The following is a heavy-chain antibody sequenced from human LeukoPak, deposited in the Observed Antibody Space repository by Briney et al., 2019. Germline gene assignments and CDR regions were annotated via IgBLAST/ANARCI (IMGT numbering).Heavy chain of an antibody. CDR1: GGTFSRYA. CDR3: ARGPLGYCSSTSCHGAFDI. CDR2: IIPLFGTA. V-gene: IGHV1-69*05. Sequence: SAKVSCKASGGTFSRYAISWVRQAPGQGLEWRGGIIPLFGTANYAQKFQGRVTITTDESTSTAYMELSSLRSEDTAVYYCARGPLGYCSSTSCHGAFDIWGQGTMVTVSS. J-gene: IGHJ3*02. D-gene: IGHD2-2*01.